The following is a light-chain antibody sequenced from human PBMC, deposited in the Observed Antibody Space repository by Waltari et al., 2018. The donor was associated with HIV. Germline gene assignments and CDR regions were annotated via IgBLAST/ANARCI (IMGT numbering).Light chain of an antibody. V-gene: IGLV1-47*01. J-gene: IGLJ3*02. CDR2: RNS. CDR1: SSNIGDNY. CDR3: AAWDDSLSGWV. Sequence: QSALTQPPSTSGTPGQTVTIPCSGSSSNIGDNYVSWYQQLPGTAPKLLIYRNSRRPSGVRDRFACSKSGTSASLAINVLRSEDEAEYHCAAWDDSLSGWVFGGGTNLTVL.